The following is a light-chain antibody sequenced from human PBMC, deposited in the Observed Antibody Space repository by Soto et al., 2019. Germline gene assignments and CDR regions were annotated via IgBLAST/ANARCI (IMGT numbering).Light chain of an antibody. V-gene: IGKV3-15*01. CDR3: QQYNDWPLT. Sequence: ETVMTQSPDTLSVSPGESATLSCRASQSVSSNLAWYQQKPGQAPSLLIYGAFTRATGIPARFSGTGSGTEFTLTISSLQSEDFALYYCQQYNDWPLTFGQGTKVDIK. CDR1: QSVSSN. CDR2: GAF. J-gene: IGKJ1*01.